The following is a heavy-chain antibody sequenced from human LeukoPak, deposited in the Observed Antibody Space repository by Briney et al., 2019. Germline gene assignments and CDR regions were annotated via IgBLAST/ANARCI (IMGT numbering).Heavy chain of an antibody. Sequence: PSETLSLTCTVSGVSISSYYWSWIRQPPGEGLEWIGCIYFIEGTNYNPSLESRVTILVDSSKNQFSLRLRSVTAADTAVYYCARDRYSSSSEYYFDYWGQGTLVTVSS. CDR1: GVSISSYY. CDR2: IYFIEGT. D-gene: IGHD6-6*01. J-gene: IGHJ4*02. V-gene: IGHV4-59*01. CDR3: ARDRYSSSSEYYFDY.